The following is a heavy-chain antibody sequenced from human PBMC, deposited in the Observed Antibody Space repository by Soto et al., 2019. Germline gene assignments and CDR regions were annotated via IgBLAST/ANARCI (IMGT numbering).Heavy chain of an antibody. CDR2: INPSGGST. CDR3: ARQARYCTNGVCSAYGMDV. Sequence: QVQLVQSGAEVKKPGASVKVSCKASGYTFTSYYMHWVRQAPGQGLEWMGIINPSGGSTSYAQKFQGRVTMTRDTSTSTVYMELSSLRSEDTAAYYCARQARYCTNGVCSAYGMDVWGQGTTVTVSS. V-gene: IGHV1-46*01. D-gene: IGHD2-8*01. J-gene: IGHJ6*02. CDR1: GYTFTSYY.